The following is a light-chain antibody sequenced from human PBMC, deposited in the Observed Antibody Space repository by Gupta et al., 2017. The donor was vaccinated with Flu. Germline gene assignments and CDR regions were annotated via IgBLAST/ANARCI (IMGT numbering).Light chain of an antibody. J-gene: IGKJ1*01. V-gene: IGKV1-5*03. CDR2: GAS. Sequence: GDRVTITCRASQSVSVYLAWYQHKPRKAPRLLIYGASYLQSGVPSRFSGSGSGTEFTLTINSLEPDDFATYYCQQYSTFPWTFGQGTKVEVK. CDR1: QSVSVY. CDR3: QQYSTFPWT.